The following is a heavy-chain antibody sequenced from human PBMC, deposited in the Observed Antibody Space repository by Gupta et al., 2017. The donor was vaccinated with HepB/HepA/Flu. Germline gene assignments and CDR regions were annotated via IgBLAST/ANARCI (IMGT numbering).Heavy chain of an antibody. CDR3: ARRLGGSSLLQH. V-gene: IGHV4-39*01. J-gene: IGHJ1*01. Sequence: QLQLQESGPGLVKPTETLSLTCTVSGDSISSSNYYWGWIRQPPGKGLEWIGNIQYRGSTYYNPSLKSRVIISVDTSKSQFSLELSSVTAADTAVYYCARRLGGSSLLQHWGQGTLVTVSS. D-gene: IGHD3-16*01. CDR1: GDSISSSNYY. CDR2: IQYRGST.